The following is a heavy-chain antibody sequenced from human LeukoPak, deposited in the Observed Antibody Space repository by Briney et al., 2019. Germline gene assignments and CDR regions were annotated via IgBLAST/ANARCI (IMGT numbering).Heavy chain of an antibody. Sequence: GASVTVSCKASGYTFIDNYIHWARQAPGEGLEWMGWISPNTGDTTYAQKFQGRVTMTRDTSITTAYMELSGLRSDDTAVYYCARHGYCATPRCSPDYYYIDGWGKGTKVTVSS. CDR2: ISPNTGDT. CDR3: ARHGYCATPRCSPDYYYIDG. D-gene: IGHD2-15*01. J-gene: IGHJ6*03. CDR1: GYTFIDNY. V-gene: IGHV1-2*02.